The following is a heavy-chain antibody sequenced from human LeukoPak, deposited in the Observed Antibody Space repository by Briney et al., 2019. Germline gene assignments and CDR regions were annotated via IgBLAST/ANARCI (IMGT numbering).Heavy chain of an antibody. J-gene: IGHJ4*02. CDR2: IYHSGST. V-gene: IGHV4-30-2*01. CDR1: GGSISSGGYS. Sequence: SETLYITCAVSGGSISSGGYSWSWIRQPPGKGLEWIGYIYHSGSTYYNPSLKSRVTISVDRSKNQFSLKLSSVTAADTAVYYCARASPDILTGYRYYFDYWGQGTLVTVSS. D-gene: IGHD3-9*01. CDR3: ARASPDILTGYRYYFDY.